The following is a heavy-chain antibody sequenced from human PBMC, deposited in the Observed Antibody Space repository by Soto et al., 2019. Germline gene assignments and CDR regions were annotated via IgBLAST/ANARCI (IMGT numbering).Heavy chain of an antibody. Sequence: GESLKISCKGSGYSFITHWIAWVRQMPGEGLEWMGIINPADSDIRYSPSFQGQVTVSVDKSINTAYLQWSSLKASDSATYYCTRPQSSGWYDFWGQGTLVTVSS. J-gene: IGHJ5*01. D-gene: IGHD3-22*01. CDR2: INPADSDI. CDR3: TRPQSSGWYDF. V-gene: IGHV5-51*01. CDR1: GYSFITHW.